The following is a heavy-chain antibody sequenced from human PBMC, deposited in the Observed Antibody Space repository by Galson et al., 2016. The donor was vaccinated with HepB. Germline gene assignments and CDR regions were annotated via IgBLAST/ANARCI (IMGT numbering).Heavy chain of an antibody. Sequence: SETLSLTCAVSGGSVSSSYWWSWVRQPPEKGLEWIGDIYHSGSINYNPSPRSRVTMSVDKSKNQFSLNLNSVTAADTAVYYCARVSGWDFDYWGQGTLVTVSS. CDR2: IYHSGSI. V-gene: IGHV4-4*02. D-gene: IGHD6-19*01. CDR1: GGSVSSSYW. CDR3: ARVSGWDFDY. J-gene: IGHJ4*02.